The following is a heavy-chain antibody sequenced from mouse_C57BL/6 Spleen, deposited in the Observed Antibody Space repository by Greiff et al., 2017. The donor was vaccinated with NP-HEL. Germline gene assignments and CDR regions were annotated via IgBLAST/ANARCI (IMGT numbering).Heavy chain of an antibody. CDR1: GYTFTSYT. J-gene: IGHJ2*01. Sequence: SGAELARPGASVKMSCKASGYTFTSYTMHWVKQRPGQGLEWIGYINPSSGYTKYNQKFKDKATLTADKSSSTAYMQLSSLTSEDSAVYYCARGGTTVVKDYWGQGTTLTVSS. D-gene: IGHD1-1*01. CDR3: ARGGTTVVKDY. CDR2: INPSSGYT. V-gene: IGHV1-4*01.